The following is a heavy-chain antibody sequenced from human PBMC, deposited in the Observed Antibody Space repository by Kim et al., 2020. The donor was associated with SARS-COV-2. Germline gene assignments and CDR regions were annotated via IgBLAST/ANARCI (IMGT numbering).Heavy chain of an antibody. CDR1: GSSISSSSYY. D-gene: IGHD1-26*01. CDR2: IYYSGST. CDR3: ARWGIVGAKVYDY. J-gene: IGHJ4*02. V-gene: IGHV4-39*07. Sequence: SETLSLTCTVSGSSISSSSYYWGWIRQPPGKGLEWIGSIYYSGSTYYNPSLKSRVTISVDTSKNQFSLKLSSVTAADTAVYYCARWGIVGAKVYDYWGQGTLVTVSS.